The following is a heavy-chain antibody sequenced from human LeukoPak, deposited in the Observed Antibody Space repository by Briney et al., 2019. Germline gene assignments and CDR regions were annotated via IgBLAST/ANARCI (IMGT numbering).Heavy chain of an antibody. Sequence: KTGGSLRLSCAASGFTFSSYTMNWVRQAPGKGLEWVSSISSSSSYIYYADSVKGRFTISRDNSKNTLSLQMHSLRVEDTAVYYCAKRVRLSSNYYMEVWGKGTTVTVSS. CDR3: AKRVRLSSNYYMEV. CDR2: ISSSSSYI. D-gene: IGHD5/OR15-5a*01. V-gene: IGHV3-21*04. CDR1: GFTFSSYT. J-gene: IGHJ6*03.